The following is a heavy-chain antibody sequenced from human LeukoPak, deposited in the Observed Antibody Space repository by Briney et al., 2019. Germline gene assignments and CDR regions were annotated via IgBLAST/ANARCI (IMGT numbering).Heavy chain of an antibody. J-gene: IGHJ4*02. Sequence: GGSPRLSCAASGFTFSSYGMHRVRQAPSKGLEWVAVISYDGSNKYYADSAKGRFTISRDNSKNTLYLQMNSLRAEVTAVYYCAKAQDGDYVDYWGQGTLVTVSS. CDR1: GFTFSSYG. CDR3: AKAQDGDYVDY. V-gene: IGHV3-30*18. D-gene: IGHD4-17*01. CDR2: ISYDGSNK.